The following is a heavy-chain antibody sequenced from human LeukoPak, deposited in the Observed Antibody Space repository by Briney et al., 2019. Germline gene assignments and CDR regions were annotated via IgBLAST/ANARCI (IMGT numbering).Heavy chain of an antibody. J-gene: IGHJ4*02. CDR3: ARGRGSAAAGLN. D-gene: IGHD6-13*01. CDR1: GGSINSSSYY. V-gene: IGHV4-39*07. CDR2: IYYSGST. Sequence: SETLSLTCTVSGGSINSSSYYWGWIRQPPGKGLEWIGSIYYSGSTYYNPSLKSRVTISVDSSKNQFSLQLSSVTAADTAVYYCARGRGSAAAGLNWGQGTLVTVSS.